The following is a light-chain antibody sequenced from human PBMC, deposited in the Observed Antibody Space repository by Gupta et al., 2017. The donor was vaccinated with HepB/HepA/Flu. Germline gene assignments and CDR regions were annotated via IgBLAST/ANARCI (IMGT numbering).Light chain of an antibody. CDR3: MRGSQQPRWT. J-gene: IGKJ1*01. CDR2: KVS. Sequence: DVVMTQSPLFLPVTLGQSASISCRSSQNLVHSNGNTYLNWFQQRPGQSPRRLSYKVSNRDSGFPDRIRSSGSGTDFTLSISSGGAEDVGVDNGMRGSQQPRWTLGQGTKLE. CDR1: QNLVHSNGNTY. V-gene: IGKV2-30*02.